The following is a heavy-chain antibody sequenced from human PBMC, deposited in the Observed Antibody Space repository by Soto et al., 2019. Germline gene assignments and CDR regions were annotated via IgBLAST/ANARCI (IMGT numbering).Heavy chain of an antibody. Sequence: QDHLAQSGAEVKKPGSSVTVSCKASGGTFNSYGISWVRQAPGQGLDWMGVIIPLYGTVNYAQKFQGRVSINADKSTITAYMDLSSLRSDDTAVYYCARVRVMRGVIPSHFCLWGQGTLVTVSS. J-gene: IGHJ4*02. V-gene: IGHV1-69*06. CDR2: IIPLYGTV. D-gene: IGHD3-10*01. CDR1: GGTFNSYG. CDR3: ARVRVMRGVIPSHFCL.